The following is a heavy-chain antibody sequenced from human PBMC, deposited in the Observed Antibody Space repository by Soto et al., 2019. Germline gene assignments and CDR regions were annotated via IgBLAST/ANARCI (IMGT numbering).Heavy chain of an antibody. J-gene: IGHJ6*02. CDR1: GGSFSGYY. Sequence: SETLSLTCAVYGGSFSGYYWSWIRQPPGKGLEWIGEINHSGSTNYNPSLKSRVTISVDTSKNQFSLKLSSVTAADTAVYYCARERRGIVVVPTTYGMDVWGQGTTVTVSS. CDR3: ARERRGIVVVPTTYGMDV. CDR2: INHSGST. V-gene: IGHV4-34*01. D-gene: IGHD2-2*01.